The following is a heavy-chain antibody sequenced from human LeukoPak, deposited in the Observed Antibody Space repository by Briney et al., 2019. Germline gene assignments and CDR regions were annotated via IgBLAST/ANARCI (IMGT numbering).Heavy chain of an antibody. Sequence: GASLRLSSAASGFTASSNYMSWVRQAPGKGLEWVSVIYSGGSTYCADSVKGRFTISRDNSKNTLYLQMNSLRAEDTAVYYCARDNRYYYDSSGSYGEWGQGTLVTVSS. J-gene: IGHJ4*02. CDR2: IYSGGST. D-gene: IGHD3-22*01. V-gene: IGHV3-53*01. CDR1: GFTASSNY. CDR3: ARDNRYYYDSSGSYGE.